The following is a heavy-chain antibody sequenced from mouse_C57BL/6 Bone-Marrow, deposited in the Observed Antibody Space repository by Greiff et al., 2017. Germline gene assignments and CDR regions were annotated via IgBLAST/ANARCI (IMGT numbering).Heavy chain of an antibody. D-gene: IGHD4-1*01. Sequence: ESGPGLAKPSQTLSLTCSVTGYSITSYYWNWIRKFQGNKLEYMGYISYSGSTYYNPSLKSRISITRDTSKNQDYLQLNSVTTEDTATYYCARGCWAEDYAMDYWGQGTSVTVSS. CDR1: GYSITSYY. V-gene: IGHV3-8*01. CDR3: ARGCWAEDYAMDY. J-gene: IGHJ4*01. CDR2: ISYSGST.